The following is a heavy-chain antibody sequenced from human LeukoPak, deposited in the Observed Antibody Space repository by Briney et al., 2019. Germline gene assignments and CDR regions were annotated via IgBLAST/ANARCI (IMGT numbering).Heavy chain of an antibody. V-gene: IGHV3-21*04. CDR3: AKGRGYSGYDFFDY. D-gene: IGHD5-12*01. J-gene: IGHJ4*02. CDR1: GFTFSSYS. CDR2: ISSSSSYI. Sequence: GGSLRLSCAASGFTFSSYSMNWVRQAPGKGLEWVSSISSSSSYIYYADSVKGRFTISRDNSKNTLYPQMNSLRAEDTALYYCAKGRGYSGYDFFDYWGQGTLVTVSS.